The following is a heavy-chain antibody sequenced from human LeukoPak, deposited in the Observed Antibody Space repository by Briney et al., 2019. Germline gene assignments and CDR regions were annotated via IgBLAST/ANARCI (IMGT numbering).Heavy chain of an antibody. Sequence: SETLSLTCTVSGYSISSGYYWGWIRQPPGKGLEWIGSIYHSGSTYYNPSLKSRVTISVDTSKNQFSLKLSSVTAADTAVYYCARDPSGTSWFDPWGQGTLVTVSS. J-gene: IGHJ5*02. CDR1: GYSISSGYY. D-gene: IGHD3-10*01. CDR3: ARDPSGTSWFDP. V-gene: IGHV4-38-2*02. CDR2: IYHSGST.